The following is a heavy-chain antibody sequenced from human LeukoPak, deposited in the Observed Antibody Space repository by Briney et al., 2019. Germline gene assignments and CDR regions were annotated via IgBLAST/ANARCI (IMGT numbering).Heavy chain of an antibody. CDR1: GFTFSSYW. CDR3: AREVLRFLEWPLAYMDV. J-gene: IGHJ6*03. CDR2: INTDGSST. Sequence: PGGSLRLSCAASGFTFSSYWMHWVRQAPGKGLVWVSRINTDGSSTSYADSVKGRFTISRDNAKNTLYLQMNSLRAEDTAVYYCAREVLRFLEWPLAYMDVWGKGTTVTVSS. D-gene: IGHD3-3*01. V-gene: IGHV3-74*01.